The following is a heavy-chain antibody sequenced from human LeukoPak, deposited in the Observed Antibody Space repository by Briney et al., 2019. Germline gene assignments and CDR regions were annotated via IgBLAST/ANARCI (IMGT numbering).Heavy chain of an antibody. Sequence: GESLKISRXGSGYTFSNYWIGWERQMPGKGLEWMGIIYPGDSDTTYSPSFQGQVTNSSDKAIDTAYLQWSSLKASDTAMYYCARGVGGTYFDFWGQGALVTVSS. CDR1: GYTFSNYW. V-gene: IGHV5-51*01. D-gene: IGHD1-26*01. CDR2: IYPGDSDT. J-gene: IGHJ4*02. CDR3: ARGVGGTYFDF.